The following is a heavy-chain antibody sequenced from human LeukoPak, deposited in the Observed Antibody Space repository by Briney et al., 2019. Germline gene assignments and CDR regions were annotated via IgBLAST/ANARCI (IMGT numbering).Heavy chain of an antibody. CDR2: ISGDGGST. D-gene: IGHD6-13*01. V-gene: IGHV3-43*02. CDR3: AKDSGSPSRMWAAAGTSEYFQH. CDR1: GFTFDGYA. Sequence: GGSLRLSCAASGFTFDGYAMHWVRQAPGKGLEWVSLISGDGGSTYYADSVKGRFTISRDNSKNSLYLQMNSLRTEDTALYYCAKDSGSPSRMWAAAGTSEYFQHWGQGTLVTVSS. J-gene: IGHJ1*01.